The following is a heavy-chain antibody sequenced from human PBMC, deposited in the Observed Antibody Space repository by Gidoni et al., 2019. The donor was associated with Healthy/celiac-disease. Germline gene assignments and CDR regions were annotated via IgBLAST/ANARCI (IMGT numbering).Heavy chain of an antibody. CDR3: ARERGGYCSGGSCYGHLLNWFDP. CDR1: GGPFSSYA. Sequence: QVQLVQSGAAVKKPGSSVKVSCKASGGPFSSYAISWVRQAPGQGLEWMGGIIPILGIANYAQKFQGRVTITADKSTSTAYMELSSLRSEDTAVYYCARERGGYCSGGSCYGHLLNWFDPWGQGTLVTVSS. CDR2: IIPILGIA. J-gene: IGHJ5*02. D-gene: IGHD2-15*01. V-gene: IGHV1-69*10.